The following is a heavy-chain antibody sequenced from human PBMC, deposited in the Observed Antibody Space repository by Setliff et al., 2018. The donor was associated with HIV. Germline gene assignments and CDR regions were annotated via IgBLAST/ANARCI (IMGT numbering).Heavy chain of an antibody. Sequence: ASVKVSCKASGYTFTSYYLNWVRQAPGQGLEWMGIINPSVGTTRYAHKFQGRVTMTRDTSTSTVYMELNSLRAEDTAVYYCTKDSRGSILVVIGSVYFDYWGQGTL. CDR2: INPSVGTT. CDR3: TKDSRGSILVVIGSVYFDY. V-gene: IGHV1-46*01. J-gene: IGHJ4*02. D-gene: IGHD3-22*01. CDR1: GYTFTSYY.